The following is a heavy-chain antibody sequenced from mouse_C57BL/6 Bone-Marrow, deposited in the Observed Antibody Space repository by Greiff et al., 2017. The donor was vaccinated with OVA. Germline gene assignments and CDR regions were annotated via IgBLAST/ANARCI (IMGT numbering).Heavy chain of an antibody. J-gene: IGHJ1*03. Sequence: QVQLQQSGPELVKPGASVKLSCKASGYTFTSYDINWVKQRPGQGLEWIGWIYPRDGSNTYNEKFKGKAKLTADTSSSTAYMELHSLTSEDSAVYFCVQLRRWYFDVWGTGTTGTVSS. D-gene: IGHD2-4*01. CDR3: VQLRRWYFDV. CDR1: GYTFTSYD. V-gene: IGHV1-85*01. CDR2: IYPRDGSN.